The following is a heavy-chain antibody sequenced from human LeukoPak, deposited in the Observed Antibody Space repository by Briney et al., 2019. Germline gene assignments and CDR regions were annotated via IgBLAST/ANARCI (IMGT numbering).Heavy chain of an antibody. Sequence: GGSLRLSCAASGFTFSIYDMHWVRQVTGKGLEWVSGIDTAGGTYYPDSVKGRFTMSRENAKNSLHLQMNSLGAGDTAVYYCARALLPHYYFDYWGQGTLVTVSS. V-gene: IGHV3-13*01. CDR3: ARALLPHYYFDY. CDR2: IDTAGGT. J-gene: IGHJ4*02. CDR1: GFTFSIYD. D-gene: IGHD2-15*01.